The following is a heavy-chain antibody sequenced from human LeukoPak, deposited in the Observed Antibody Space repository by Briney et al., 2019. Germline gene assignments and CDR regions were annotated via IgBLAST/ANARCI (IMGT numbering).Heavy chain of an antibody. V-gene: IGHV3-20*04. CDR2: INWNGGST. J-gene: IGHJ4*02. Sequence: GGSLRLSCAASGFTFDDYGMSWVRQAPGKGLEWVSGINWNGGSTGYADSVKGRFTISRDNAKNSLYLQMNSLRADDTALYYCARDKGYYDILTGYYGPSDYWGQGTLVTVSS. D-gene: IGHD3-9*01. CDR3: ARDKGYYDILTGYYGPSDY. CDR1: GFTFDDYG.